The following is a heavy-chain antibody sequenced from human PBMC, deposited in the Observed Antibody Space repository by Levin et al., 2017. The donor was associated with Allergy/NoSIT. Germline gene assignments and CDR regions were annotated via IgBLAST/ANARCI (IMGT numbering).Heavy chain of an antibody. CDR3: ARGGPPNYDYNWGSYRDGYFDY. J-gene: IGHJ4*02. Sequence: GESLKISCTGSGFTFGDYAMSWVRQAPGKGLEWVGFIRNKAHGGTTEYAASMKGRLTISRDDSKSIAYLQMNSLKTEDTAVYFCARGGPPNYDYNWGSYRDGYFDYWGQGTLVTVSS. D-gene: IGHD3-16*02. V-gene: IGHV3-49*04. CDR1: GFTFGDYA. CDR2: IRNKAHGGTT.